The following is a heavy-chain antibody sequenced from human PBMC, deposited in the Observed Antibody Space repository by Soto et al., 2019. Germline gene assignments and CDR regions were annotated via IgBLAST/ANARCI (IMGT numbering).Heavy chain of an antibody. CDR1: GFTFTSHS. V-gene: IGHV3-33*01. CDR2: ICYGGSNR. J-gene: IGHJ5*02. D-gene: IGHD2-15*01. CDR3: AAGDCSGGACFSLDP. Sequence: GGSLRLSCAASGFTFTSHSMHWVRQAPGKGLEWVSVICYGGSNRNYADSVKGRFTISRDNSKNMVFLQMNSLRVEDTAVYYCAAGDCSGGACFSLDPWGQGTMVTVSS.